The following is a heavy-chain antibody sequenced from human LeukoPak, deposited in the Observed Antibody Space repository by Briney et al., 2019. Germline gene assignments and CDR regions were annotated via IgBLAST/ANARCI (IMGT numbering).Heavy chain of an antibody. D-gene: IGHD4-17*01. CDR2: IYHSGST. Sequence: SETLSLTCTVSGGSISSYYWSWIRQPPGKGLEWIGYIYHSGSTNYNPSLKSRVTISVDTSKNQFSLKLSSVTAADTAVYYCARGYSLGDYDYWGQGTLVTVSS. CDR3: ARGYSLGDYDY. CDR1: GGSISSYY. J-gene: IGHJ4*02. V-gene: IGHV4-59*01.